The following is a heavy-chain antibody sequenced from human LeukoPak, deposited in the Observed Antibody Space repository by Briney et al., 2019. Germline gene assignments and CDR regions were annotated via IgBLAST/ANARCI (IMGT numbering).Heavy chain of an antibody. CDR3: ATAPAAADSF. V-gene: IGHV3-7*01. CDR2: IERDGSKK. CDR1: GFTFSSSW. Sequence: GGSLRLSCAASGFTFSSSWLTWVRQAPGKGLEWVANIERDGSKKTYVDSVKGRFTISRDNAKNSLYLQMSSLRAEDTAVYYCATAPAAADSFWGQGTLVAVSA. J-gene: IGHJ4*02. D-gene: IGHD6-13*01.